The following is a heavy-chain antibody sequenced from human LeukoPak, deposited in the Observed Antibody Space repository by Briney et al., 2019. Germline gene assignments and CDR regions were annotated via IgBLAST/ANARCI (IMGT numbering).Heavy chain of an antibody. V-gene: IGHV1-69*05. CDR2: IIPIFGTA. CDR1: GGTFSSYA. CDR3: ARDRLAVPYYFDY. Sequence: SVKVSCKASGGTFSSYAISWVRQAPGQGLEWMGRIIPIFGTANYAQRFQGRVTITTDESTGTAYMELSSLRSEDTAVYYCARDRLAVPYYFDYWGQGTLVTVSS. J-gene: IGHJ4*02. D-gene: IGHD6-19*01.